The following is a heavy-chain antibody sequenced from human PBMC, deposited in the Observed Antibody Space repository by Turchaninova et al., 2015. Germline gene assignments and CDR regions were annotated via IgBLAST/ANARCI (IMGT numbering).Heavy chain of an antibody. CDR3: SRVTYCSGGSCYPPYFQH. D-gene: IGHD2-15*01. CDR2: MNPYNGNK. Sequence: QVQLVQSGAEVKKSGASVKVSCKASGYTFTSYDINWVRQAPGQGLEWMGWMNPYNGNKGYAKNYQVRFTMPRNTSITTAYMELSSLGSEDTAVFYWSRVTYCSGGSCYPPYFQHWGQGTLVTVSS. CDR1: GYTFTSYD. V-gene: IGHV1-8*01. J-gene: IGHJ1*01.